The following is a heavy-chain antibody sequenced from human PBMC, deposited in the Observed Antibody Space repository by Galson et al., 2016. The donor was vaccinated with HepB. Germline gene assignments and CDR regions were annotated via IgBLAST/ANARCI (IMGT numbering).Heavy chain of an antibody. V-gene: IGHV4-30-2*06. D-gene: IGHD3-10*01. CDR3: AREPRLLRAYGDLISYFDY. CDR2: ISHTGTA. CDR1: GDSISRGDYS. Sequence: ETLSLPCAVSGDSISRGDYSWTWIRQSPGTGLEWIGHISHTGTAYYSPSLKSRVTMSVDRPKNHFSLHLASVTAADTAVYYCAREPRLLRAYGDLISYFDYWGQGSLVAVSS. J-gene: IGHJ4*02.